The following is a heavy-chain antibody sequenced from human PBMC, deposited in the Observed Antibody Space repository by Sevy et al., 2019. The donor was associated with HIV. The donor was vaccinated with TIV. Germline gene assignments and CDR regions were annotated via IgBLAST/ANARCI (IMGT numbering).Heavy chain of an antibody. Sequence: GGSLRLSCAASGFSFSSYGMHWVSQAPGKGLEWVAVISYDGSNKYYADSVKGRFTISRDNSKNTLYLQMNSLRAEDTAVYYCAKDREGATYFDYWGQGTLVTVSS. CDR3: AKDREGATYFDY. D-gene: IGHD1-26*01. CDR2: ISYDGSNK. V-gene: IGHV3-30*18. CDR1: GFSFSSYG. J-gene: IGHJ4*02.